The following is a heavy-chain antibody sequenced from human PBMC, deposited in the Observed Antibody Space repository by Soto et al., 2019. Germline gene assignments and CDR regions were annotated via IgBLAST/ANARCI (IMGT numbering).Heavy chain of an antibody. V-gene: IGHV1-69*01. CDR2: IIPFFQTP. CDR3: ARSRAAAPPRVGMDV. Sequence: QVQLVQSGAEVKKPGSSVKVSCKASGGTFSKYAISWVRQAPGQGLEWMGGIIPFFQTPNYAQKYQGRVTITADESTTTAYMEMRSLRSEDTVVYYCARSRAAAPPRVGMDVWGQGTTVTVSS. CDR1: GGTFSKYA. D-gene: IGHD6-13*01. J-gene: IGHJ6*02.